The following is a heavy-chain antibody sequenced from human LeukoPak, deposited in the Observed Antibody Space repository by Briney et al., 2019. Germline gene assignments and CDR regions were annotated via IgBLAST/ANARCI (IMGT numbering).Heavy chain of an antibody. CDR3: ARDTWYDPQRPSYGMDV. V-gene: IGHV3-53*01. CDR2: IYSGGST. D-gene: IGHD2-15*01. CDR1: GFSVSSNY. Sequence: PGGSLRLSCAASGFSVSSNYMSWVRQAPGKGLEWVSVIYSGGSTYYADSVKGRFTISRDNSKNTLYLQMKSLRAEDTAVYYCARDTWYDPQRPSYGMDVWGQGTTVTVSS. J-gene: IGHJ6*02.